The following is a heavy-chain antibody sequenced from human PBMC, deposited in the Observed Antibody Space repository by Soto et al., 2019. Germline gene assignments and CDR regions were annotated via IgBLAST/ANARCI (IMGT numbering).Heavy chain of an antibody. Sequence: PGGSLRLSCAASGFTFGTTDMSWVRQASGEGLEWVSTIDGSGGITYYADSVKGRFTIPRDNSRNTVYLQMNSLRGDDTALYYCVKNSGWFNTWGQGALVTVSS. CDR1: GFTFGTTD. CDR2: IDGSGGIT. V-gene: IGHV3-23*01. CDR3: VKNSGWFNT. D-gene: IGHD3-10*01. J-gene: IGHJ5*02.